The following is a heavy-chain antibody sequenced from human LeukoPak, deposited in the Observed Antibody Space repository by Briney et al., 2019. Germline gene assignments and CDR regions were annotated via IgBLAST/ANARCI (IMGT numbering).Heavy chain of an antibody. CDR2: TSYDGSNK. Sequence: GRSLRLSCAASESTFSHYAMHWVRQAPGKGLEWVAVTSYDGSNKHYADSVRGRFTISRDNSKNTLYLQMNSLRPEDTAVYYCTRNEYGEYYFDYWGQGTLVTVSS. D-gene: IGHD4/OR15-4a*01. CDR3: TRNEYGEYYFDY. CDR1: ESTFSHYA. J-gene: IGHJ4*02. V-gene: IGHV3-30-3*01.